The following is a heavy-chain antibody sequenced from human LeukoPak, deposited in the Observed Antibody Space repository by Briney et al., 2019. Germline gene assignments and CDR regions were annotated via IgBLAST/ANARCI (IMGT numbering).Heavy chain of an antibody. D-gene: IGHD3-22*01. Sequence: ASVTVSCKASGYTFTSYGISWVRQAPGQGLEWMGWISAYNGNTNYAQKLQGRVTMTTDTSTSTAYMELRSLRSDDTAVYYCARGLRTTYYYDSSGSAFDYWGQGTLVTVSS. CDR2: ISAYNGNT. J-gene: IGHJ4*02. CDR1: GYTFTSYG. CDR3: ARGLRTTYYYDSSGSAFDY. V-gene: IGHV1-18*01.